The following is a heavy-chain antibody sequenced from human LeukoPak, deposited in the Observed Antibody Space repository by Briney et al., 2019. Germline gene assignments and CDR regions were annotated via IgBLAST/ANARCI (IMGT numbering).Heavy chain of an antibody. CDR1: GGTFTSYA. Sequence: SVKVSCKASGGTFTSYAISWVRQAPGQGLEWMGGIIPIFGTANYAQKFQGRVTITADESTSTAYMELSSLRSEDTAVYYCARDRGGYCSGGSCYFDYWGQGTLVTVSS. CDR3: ARDRGGYCSGGSCYFDY. V-gene: IGHV1-69*13. CDR2: IIPIFGTA. J-gene: IGHJ4*02. D-gene: IGHD2-15*01.